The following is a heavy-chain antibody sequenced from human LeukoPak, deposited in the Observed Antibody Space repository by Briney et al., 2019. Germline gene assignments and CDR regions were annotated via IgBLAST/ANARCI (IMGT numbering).Heavy chain of an antibody. V-gene: IGHV3-23*01. CDR1: GFTFSSYA. Sequence: PGGSLRLSCAASGFTFSSYAMSWVRQAPGKGLEWVSAVSRSGDSTYYADSVKGRFTISRDNSKNTLYLQMNSLRAEDTAVYYCAKGRDGYKLENLFDYWGQGTLVTVSS. CDR2: VSRSGDST. D-gene: IGHD5-24*01. CDR3: AKGRDGYKLENLFDY. J-gene: IGHJ4*02.